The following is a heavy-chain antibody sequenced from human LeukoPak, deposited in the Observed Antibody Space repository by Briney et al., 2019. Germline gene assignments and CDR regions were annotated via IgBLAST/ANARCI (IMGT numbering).Heavy chain of an antibody. CDR3: AKGHPCSTSCYWRPRGDNWFDP. J-gene: IGHJ5*02. Sequence: PGGSLRLSCAASGFTFSSYAMSWVRQAPGKGLEWVSAISGSGGSTYYADSVKGRFTISRDNSKNTLYLQMNSLRAEDTAVYYCAKGHPCSTSCYWRPRGDNWFDPWGQGTLVTVSS. CDR1: GFTFSSYA. CDR2: ISGSGGST. D-gene: IGHD2-2*01. V-gene: IGHV3-23*01.